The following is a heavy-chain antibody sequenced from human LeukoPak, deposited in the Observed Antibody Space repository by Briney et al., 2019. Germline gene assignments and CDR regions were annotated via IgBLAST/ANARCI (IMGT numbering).Heavy chain of an antibody. J-gene: IGHJ6*04. Sequence: ASVKVSCKASGYTFTSYGISWVRQAPGQGLEWMGWISAYNGNTNYAQKLQGRVTMTTDTSTSTAYMELRSLRSDDTAVYYCCVPTRGGSGGSCYNWGKGTTVTISS. CDR3: CVPTRGGSGGSCYN. CDR2: ISAYNGNT. D-gene: IGHD2-15*01. CDR1: GYTFTSYG. V-gene: IGHV1-18*01.